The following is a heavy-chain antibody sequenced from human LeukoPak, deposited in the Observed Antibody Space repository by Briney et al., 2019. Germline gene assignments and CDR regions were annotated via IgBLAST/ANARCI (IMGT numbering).Heavy chain of an antibody. CDR3: AKVSVCYGCYLDY. CDR2: INGAGDNT. Sequence: GGSLRLSCAASGYTFSSHGLTRVRQAPGKGLEWISTINGAGDNTFYAETVKGRFTISRDNSKNTLYLQMHNLRAEDTAIYYCAKVSVCYGCYLDYWGQGTLVTVS. CDR1: GYTFSSHG. V-gene: IGHV3-23*01. J-gene: IGHJ4*02. D-gene: IGHD3-16*01.